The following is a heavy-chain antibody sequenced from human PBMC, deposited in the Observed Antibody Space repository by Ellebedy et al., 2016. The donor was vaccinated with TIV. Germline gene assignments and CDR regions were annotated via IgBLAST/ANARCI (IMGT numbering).Heavy chain of an antibody. V-gene: IGHV1-18*04. D-gene: IGHD2-2*01. CDR3: AKQLVVSAASSGMDV. CDR2: ISAYNGNT. J-gene: IGHJ6*02. CDR1: GYTFTSYG. Sequence: ASVKVSCKASGYTFTSYGISWVRQAPGQGLEWMGWISAYNGNTNYAQKLQGRVTMTTDTSTSTAYMELRSLRSDDTAVYYCAKQLVVSAASSGMDVWGQGTTVTVSS.